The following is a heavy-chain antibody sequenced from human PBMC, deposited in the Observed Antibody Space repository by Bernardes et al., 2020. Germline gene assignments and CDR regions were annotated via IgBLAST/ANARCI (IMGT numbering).Heavy chain of an antibody. Sequence: ASVKVSCKASGYTFTGYYMHWVRQAPGQGLEWMGRITPNSGGTTYAQKFQGRVTMTRDTSISTAYMELSRLRSDDTAVYYCAREVIRVPAAMYYYYGMDVWGKGTTVTVSS. CDR2: ITPNSGGT. CDR1: GYTFTGYY. J-gene: IGHJ6*04. CDR3: AREVIRVPAAMYYYYGMDV. V-gene: IGHV1-2*06. D-gene: IGHD2-2*01.